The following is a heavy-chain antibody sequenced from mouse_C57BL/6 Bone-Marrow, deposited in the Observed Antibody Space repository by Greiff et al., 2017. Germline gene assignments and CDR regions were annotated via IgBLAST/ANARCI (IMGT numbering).Heavy chain of an antibody. CDR2: IYPRSGNT. CDR1: GYTFTSYG. D-gene: IGHD2-3*01. CDR3: ARDRLLPLYYAMYY. Sequence: QVKLQQSGAELARPGASVKLSCKASGYTFTSYGISWVKQRTGQGLEWIGEIYPRSGNTYYNEKFKGKATLTADKYSSTAYMELRSLTSEDSAVYFCARDRLLPLYYAMYYWGQGTSVTVSS. J-gene: IGHJ4*01. V-gene: IGHV1-81*01.